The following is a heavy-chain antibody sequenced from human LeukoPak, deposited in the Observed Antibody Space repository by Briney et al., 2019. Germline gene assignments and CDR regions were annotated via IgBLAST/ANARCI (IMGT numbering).Heavy chain of an antibody. D-gene: IGHD6-13*01. CDR1: GGSISNYY. J-gene: IGHJ2*01. CDR2: IYYSGST. V-gene: IGHV4-59*01. CDR3: ARCSSSSSWYMVWYFDL. Sequence: SETLSLTCTVSGGSISNYYWSWIRQPPGKGLEWIGYIYYSGSTYYKSSLKSRVVISVDTSKNQFSLKLSSVTAADTAVYYCARCSSSSSWYMVWYFDLWGRGTLVTVSS.